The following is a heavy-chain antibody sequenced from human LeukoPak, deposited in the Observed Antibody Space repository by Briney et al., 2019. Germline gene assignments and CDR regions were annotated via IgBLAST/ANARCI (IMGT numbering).Heavy chain of an antibody. J-gene: IGHJ5*02. CDR3: ARAYSSSWYFNWFDP. V-gene: IGHV4-34*01. CDR1: GGPFSGYY. D-gene: IGHD6-13*01. CDR2: INHRGST. Sequence: SETLSLTCVVYGGPFSGYYWSWIRQPPGKGLEWIGEINHRGSTNYNPSLKSRVNISVDTSKNQFSLKLSSVTAADTAVYFCARAYSSSWYFNWFDPWGQGTLVTVSS.